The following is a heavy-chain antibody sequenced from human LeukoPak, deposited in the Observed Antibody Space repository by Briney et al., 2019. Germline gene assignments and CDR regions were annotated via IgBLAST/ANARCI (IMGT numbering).Heavy chain of an antibody. CDR2: INPSGGST. CDR3: ARRLAAAGGVDY. V-gene: IGHV1-46*01. CDR1: GYTFTSYY. D-gene: IGHD6-13*01. Sequence: GASVKVSCKASGYTFTSYYMHWVRQAPGQGLEWMGIINPSGGSTSYAQKFQGRVTMTRDASTSTVYMELSSLRSEDTAVYYCARRLAAAGGVDYWGQGTLVTVSS. J-gene: IGHJ4*02.